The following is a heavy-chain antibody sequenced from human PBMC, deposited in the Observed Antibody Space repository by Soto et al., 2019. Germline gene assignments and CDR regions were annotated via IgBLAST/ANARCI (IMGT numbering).Heavy chain of an antibody. V-gene: IGHV3-23*01. CDR3: ARRGSGGYYDC. D-gene: IGHD6-19*01. Sequence: EVQLLESGGGLVQPGGSLRLSCAASGFTFSSYAMRWVRQAPVKGLEWVSAISGSGGSTYYADSVKGRFTISRDNSTNELYLQMNSLRAEDTAVYYCARRGSGGYYDCWGQGTLVTVSS. J-gene: IGHJ4*02. CDR1: GFTFSSYA. CDR2: ISGSGGST.